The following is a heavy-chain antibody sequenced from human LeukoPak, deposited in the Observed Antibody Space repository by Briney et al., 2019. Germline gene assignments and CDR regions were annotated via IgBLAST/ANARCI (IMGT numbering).Heavy chain of an antibody. CDR2: ISNDGSKK. J-gene: IGHJ4*02. D-gene: IGHD4-23*01. CDR1: GFTFSSYG. CDR3: ARGARKGDDYGGFFDY. V-gene: IGHV3-30*12. Sequence: PGGSLRLSCAASGFTFSSYGMHWVRQAPGKGLGWVAVISNDGSKKDYADSVKGRFTISRDNSKNTLYLQMNSLRAEDTAVYYCARGARKGDDYGGFFDYWGQGTLVTVSS.